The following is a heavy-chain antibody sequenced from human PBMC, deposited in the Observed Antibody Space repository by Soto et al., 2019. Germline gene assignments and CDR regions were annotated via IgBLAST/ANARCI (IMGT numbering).Heavy chain of an antibody. Sequence: SETLSLTCTVSGVSVSNGSYYWSWIRQPPGKGLEWIGYIYYSGSTNYNPSLKSRVTISVDTSKNQFSLKLSSVTATDTAIYYCAREQQLGHVKSFDYRGQGTLVTVSS. CDR3: AREQQLGHVKSFDY. V-gene: IGHV4-61*01. CDR2: IYYSGST. CDR1: GVSVSNGSYY. D-gene: IGHD6-13*01. J-gene: IGHJ4*02.